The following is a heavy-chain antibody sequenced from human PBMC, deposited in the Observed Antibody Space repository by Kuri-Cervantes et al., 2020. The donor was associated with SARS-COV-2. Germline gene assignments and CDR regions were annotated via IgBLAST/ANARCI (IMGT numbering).Heavy chain of an antibody. V-gene: IGHV3-21*01. D-gene: IGHD6-6*01. Sequence: GGSLRLSCAASGFTASSNYMSWVRQAPGKGLEWVSSISSSSSYIYYADSVKGRFTISRDNAKNSLYLQMNSLRAEDTAVYYCARSSIAASPGIDYWGQGTLVTVSS. CDR2: ISSSSSYI. CDR1: GFTASSNY. CDR3: ARSSIAASPGIDY. J-gene: IGHJ4*02.